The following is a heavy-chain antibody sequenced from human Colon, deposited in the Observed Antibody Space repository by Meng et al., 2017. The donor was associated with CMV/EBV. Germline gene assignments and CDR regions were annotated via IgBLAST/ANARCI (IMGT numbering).Heavy chain of an antibody. CDR2: IYYSGNT. V-gene: IGHV4-39*07. CDR1: GGSITSTSHY. D-gene: IGHD3-3*01. CDR3: VREGGSGFLEWLRTFDS. J-gene: IGHJ5*01. Sequence: SETLSLTCTVSGGSITSTSHYWAWIRQPPGKGLEWIGSIYYSGNTFYNPSLGSRVTMSMDTSYNQFSLKMTSVTAANTAVYYCVREGGSGFLEWLRTFDSWGQGTLVTVSS.